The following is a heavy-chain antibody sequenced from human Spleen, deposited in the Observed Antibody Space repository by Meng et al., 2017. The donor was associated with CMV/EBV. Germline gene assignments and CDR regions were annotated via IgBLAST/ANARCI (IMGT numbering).Heavy chain of an antibody. CDR1: GGTFSSYP. CDR2: VIPIFGTP. J-gene: IGHJ4*02. Sequence: KISCKASGGTFSSYPISWVRQAPGQGLEWLGGVIPIFGTPNYAQKFQGRLRITTDESTTTAYMELSSLRSEDTAVYYCARPGSVYYDFWSGYVYWGQGTLVTVSS. CDR3: ARPGSVYYDFWSGYVY. V-gene: IGHV1-69*05. D-gene: IGHD3-3*01.